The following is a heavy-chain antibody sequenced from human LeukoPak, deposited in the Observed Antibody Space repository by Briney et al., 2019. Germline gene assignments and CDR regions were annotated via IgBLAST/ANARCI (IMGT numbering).Heavy chain of an antibody. CDR2: ISSGGSAI. CDR3: ARRYCSTTSCLLDY. Sequence: GGSLRLSCAASGFTFSTDEMSWVRQAPGKGLECVSYISSGGSAIYYADSVKGRFTISRDNAKNSLYLQMNSLRAEDTAVYYCARRYCSTTSCLLDYWGQGTLVTVSS. D-gene: IGHD2-2*01. CDR1: GFTFSTDE. J-gene: IGHJ4*02. V-gene: IGHV3-48*03.